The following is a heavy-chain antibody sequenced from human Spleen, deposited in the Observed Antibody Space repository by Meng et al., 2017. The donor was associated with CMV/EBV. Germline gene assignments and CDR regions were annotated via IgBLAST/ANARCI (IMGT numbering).Heavy chain of an antibody. Sequence: VKVTCKASGGTFSSYTISWVRQAPGQGLGWMGRIIPILGIANYAQKFQGRVTITANKSTSTAYMELSSLRSEDTAVYYCARGLPGDFWGQGTLVTVSS. CDR3: ARGLPGDF. V-gene: IGHV1-69*02. CDR2: IIPILGIA. CDR1: GGTFSSYT. J-gene: IGHJ4*02. D-gene: IGHD2-21*01.